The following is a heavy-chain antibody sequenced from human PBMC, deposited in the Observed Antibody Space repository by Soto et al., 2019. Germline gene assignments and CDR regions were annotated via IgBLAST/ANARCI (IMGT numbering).Heavy chain of an antibody. CDR1: GFTFSSYA. V-gene: IGHV3-23*01. D-gene: IGHD1-26*01. CDR2: ISGSGGST. CDR3: AKDRGTSGSYRTNNAFDI. J-gene: IGHJ3*02. Sequence: GGSLRLSCAASGFTFSSYAMSWVRQAPGKGLEWVSAISGSGGSTYYADSVKGRFTISRDNSKNTLYLQMNSLRAEDTAVYYCAKDRGTSGSYRTNNAFDIWGQGTMVTVSS.